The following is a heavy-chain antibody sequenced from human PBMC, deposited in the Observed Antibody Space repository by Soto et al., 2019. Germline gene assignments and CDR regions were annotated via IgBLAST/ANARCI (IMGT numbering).Heavy chain of an antibody. CDR2: INHSGST. V-gene: IGHV4-34*01. Sequence: SETLSLTCAVYGGSFSCYYWSWIRQPPGKGLEWIGEINHSGSTNYNPSLKSRVTISVDTSKNQFSLKLSSVTAADTAVYYCARVAEGHFDYWGQGTLVTVSS. J-gene: IGHJ4*02. CDR1: GGSFSCYY. CDR3: ARVAEGHFDY.